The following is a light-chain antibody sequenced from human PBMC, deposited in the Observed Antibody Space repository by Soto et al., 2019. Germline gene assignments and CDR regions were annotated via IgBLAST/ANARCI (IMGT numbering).Light chain of an antibody. CDR3: SSYSGTNNLLI. Sequence: QSVLTQPPSASGSPGQSVTISCTGTSNDVGNYNYVSWYQQHPGKAPKVLISEVSKRPSGVPDRFSGSKSGNMAFLTVSGLQAEDEADYYCSSYSGTNNLLIFGGGTKLTVL. CDR2: EVS. V-gene: IGLV2-8*01. CDR1: SNDVGNYNY. J-gene: IGLJ2*01.